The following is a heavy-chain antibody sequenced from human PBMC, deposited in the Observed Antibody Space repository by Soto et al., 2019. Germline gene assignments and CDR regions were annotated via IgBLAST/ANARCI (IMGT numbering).Heavy chain of an antibody. CDR1: GYSFNTYW. Sequence: GESLKISCKGFGYSFNTYWIAWVGQMPVKGLEWMGIIYPGESDSRYSPSFQGQVTVSADKSMNTAYLQWSSLKASDTAIYYCARLHCSSTSCHTGSQYYFDYWGQGTQVTVSS. V-gene: IGHV5-51*01. CDR2: IYPGESDS. D-gene: IGHD2-2*02. CDR3: ARLHCSSTSCHTGSQYYFDY. J-gene: IGHJ4*02.